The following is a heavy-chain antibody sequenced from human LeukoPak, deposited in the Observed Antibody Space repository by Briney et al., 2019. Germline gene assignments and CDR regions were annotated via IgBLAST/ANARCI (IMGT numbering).Heavy chain of an antibody. CDR1: GYTFTSYD. Sequence: RASVKVSCKASGYTFTSYDINWVRQATGQGREWMGWMNPSTGNTDYAQKFQGRVTMTRDTSISTAYMELSSLRPEDTAVYYCARDSQYYYGSGANWFDPWGQGTLVTVSS. CDR2: MNPSTGNT. V-gene: IGHV1-8*01. J-gene: IGHJ5*02. D-gene: IGHD3-10*01. CDR3: ARDSQYYYGSGANWFDP.